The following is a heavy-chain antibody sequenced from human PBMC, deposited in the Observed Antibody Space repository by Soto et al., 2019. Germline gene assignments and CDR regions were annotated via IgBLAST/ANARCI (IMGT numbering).Heavy chain of an antibody. D-gene: IGHD6-19*01. CDR1: GFTFSSYA. J-gene: IGHJ1*01. Sequence: GGSLRLSCAASGFTFSSYAMSWVRQAPGKGLEWVSAISGSGGSTYYADSVKGRFTISRDNSKNTLYLQMNSLRAEDTAVYYCAKAQLPGYSSGWYEYFQHWGQGTLVTVSS. CDR2: ISGSGGST. CDR3: AKAQLPGYSSGWYEYFQH. V-gene: IGHV3-23*01.